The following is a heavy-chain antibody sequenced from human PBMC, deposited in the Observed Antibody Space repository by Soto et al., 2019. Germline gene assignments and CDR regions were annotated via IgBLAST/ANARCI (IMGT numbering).Heavy chain of an antibody. Sequence: SVKVSCKASGGTFSSYAISWVRQAPGQGHEWMGGIIPIFGTANYAQKFQGRVTITADESTSTAYMELSSLRSEDTAVYYCARVEHMTTVTKRRYYYYYGMDVWGQGTTVTVSS. CDR2: IIPIFGTA. CDR1: GGTFSSYA. J-gene: IGHJ6*02. CDR3: ARVEHMTTVTKRRYYYYYGMDV. V-gene: IGHV1-69*13. D-gene: IGHD4-17*01.